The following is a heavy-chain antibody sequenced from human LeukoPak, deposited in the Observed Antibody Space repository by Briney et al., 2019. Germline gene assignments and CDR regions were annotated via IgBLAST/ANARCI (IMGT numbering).Heavy chain of an antibody. CDR2: ISGSGGST. CDR3: TTYGSGRKFDY. CDR1: GFTFSGYA. V-gene: IGHV3-23*01. J-gene: IGHJ4*02. Sequence: GGSLRLSCAASGFTFSGYAMSWVRQAPGKGLEWVSAISGSGGSTYYADSVKGRFTISRDNSKNTLYLQMNSLKSEDTAVYYCTTYGSGRKFDYWGQGILVTVSS. D-gene: IGHD3-10*01.